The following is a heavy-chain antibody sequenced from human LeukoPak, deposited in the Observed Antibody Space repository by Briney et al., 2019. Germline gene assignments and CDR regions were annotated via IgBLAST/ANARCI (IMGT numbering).Heavy chain of an antibody. J-gene: IGHJ5*02. Sequence: PSETLSLTCAVYGGSFSGYYWSWLRQPPGKGLEWSGEINHSGSTNYNPSLKSRVTISVDTSKNQFSLKLSSVTAADTAVYYCAKQAGSGWEGFDPWGQGTLVTVSS. D-gene: IGHD6-19*01. CDR1: GGSFSGYY. CDR3: AKQAGSGWEGFDP. V-gene: IGHV4-34*01. CDR2: INHSGST.